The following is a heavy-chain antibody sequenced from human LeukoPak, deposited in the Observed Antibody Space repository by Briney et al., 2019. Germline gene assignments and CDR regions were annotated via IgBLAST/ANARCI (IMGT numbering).Heavy chain of an antibody. V-gene: IGHV1-69*05. J-gene: IGHJ4*02. CDR2: IIPIFGTA. CDR1: GGTFISYA. Sequence: SVKVSCKASGGTFISYAISWVRQAPGQGLEWMGRIIPIFGTANYAQKFQGRVTITTDESTSTAYMELSSLRSEDTAVYYCARAPGXXXGXSXXXXWGQGTLVTVSS. CDR3: ARAPGXXXGXSXXXX. D-gene: IGHD2-15*01.